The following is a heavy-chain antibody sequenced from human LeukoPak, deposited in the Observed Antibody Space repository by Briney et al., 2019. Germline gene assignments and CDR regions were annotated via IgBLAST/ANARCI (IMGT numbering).Heavy chain of an antibody. D-gene: IGHD3-16*01. V-gene: IGHV3-33*01. J-gene: IGHJ4*02. CDR3: ARDSCSGGSEVSPCFDY. CDR1: GFTFSNYG. CDR2: IWYDGSNK. Sequence: GGSLRLSCAASGFTFSNYGMHWVRQAPGKGLEWVAVIWYDGSNKYYADSVKGRFTISRDNSKNTLYLQMNSLRAEDTAVYYCARDSCSGGSEVSPCFDYWGQGTLVTVSS.